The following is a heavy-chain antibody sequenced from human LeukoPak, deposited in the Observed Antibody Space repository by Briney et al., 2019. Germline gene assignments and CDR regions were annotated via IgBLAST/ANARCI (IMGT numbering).Heavy chain of an antibody. J-gene: IGHJ4*02. V-gene: IGHV3-74*01. CDR2: INNGGSTT. Sequence: QPGGSLRLSCAASGFTFSSYWMHWVRQAPGKGLVWVSAINNGGSTTAYADSVKGRFNISRDNAKNTLYLQMNSLRAEDTAVYYCARRAPTRYFDYWGQGTLVTVSS. CDR1: GFTFSSYW. D-gene: IGHD5-24*01. CDR3: ARRAPTRYFDY.